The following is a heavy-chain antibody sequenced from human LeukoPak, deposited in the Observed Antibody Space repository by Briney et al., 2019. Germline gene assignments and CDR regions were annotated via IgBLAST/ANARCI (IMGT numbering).Heavy chain of an antibody. CDR1: GYTFTGYY. CDR2: INPNSGGA. V-gene: IGHV1-2*06. Sequence: ASVKVSCKASGYTFTGYYMHWVRQAPGQGLEWMGRINPNSGGANYAQKFQGRVTMTRDTSISTAYMGLSRLRSDDTAVYYCARVGYYDTSGLYYFDYWGQGTLVTVSS. J-gene: IGHJ4*02. D-gene: IGHD3-22*01. CDR3: ARVGYYDTSGLYYFDY.